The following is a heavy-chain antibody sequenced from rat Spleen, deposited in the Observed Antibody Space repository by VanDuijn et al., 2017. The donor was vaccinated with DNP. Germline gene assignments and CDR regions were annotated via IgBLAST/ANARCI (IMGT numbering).Heavy chain of an antibody. CDR2: MWSGGST. Sequence: EVQLKESGPGLVQPSQTLSLTCTVSGFSLTDYSVHWVRQPPGKGLEWMGGMWSGGSTAYNSALKSRLSISRDTSKSQVFLKMNSLQTEDTAIYYCTRDNWLDYWGQGVMVTVSS. D-gene: IGHD5-1*01. V-gene: IGHV2S63*01. CDR1: GFSLTDYS. J-gene: IGHJ2*01. CDR3: TRDNWLDY.